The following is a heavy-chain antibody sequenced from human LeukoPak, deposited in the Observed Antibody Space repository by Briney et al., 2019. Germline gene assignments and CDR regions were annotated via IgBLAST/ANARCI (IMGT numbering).Heavy chain of an antibody. D-gene: IGHD1-26*01. CDR1: GGSITSYY. Sequence: SETLSLTCTVSGGSITSYYWSWLRQPAGKGLEWIGYIYYSGSTNYNPSLKSRVTISVDTSNNQFSLKLSSVTAADTAVYYCARDKWGATTFDSWGQGTLVTVSS. J-gene: IGHJ4*02. CDR2: IYYSGST. CDR3: ARDKWGATTFDS. V-gene: IGHV4-59*01.